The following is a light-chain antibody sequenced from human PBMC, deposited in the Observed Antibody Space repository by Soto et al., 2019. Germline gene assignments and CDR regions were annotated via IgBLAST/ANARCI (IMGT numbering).Light chain of an antibody. CDR1: QSVLYSSNNKNH. CDR2: WAS. Sequence: DVVMTQSPDSLAVSLGERATINCKSSQSVLYSSNNKNHLAWYQQKPGQPPKLLIYWASTRESGVPDRFSGSGSGTDFTLIISSLQAEDVAVYYCQQYYSTPTWTFGQGTKVEIK. J-gene: IGKJ1*01. CDR3: QQYYSTPTWT. V-gene: IGKV4-1*01.